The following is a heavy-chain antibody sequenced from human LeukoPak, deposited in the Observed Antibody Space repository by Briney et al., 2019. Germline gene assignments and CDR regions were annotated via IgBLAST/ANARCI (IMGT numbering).Heavy chain of an antibody. J-gene: IGHJ4*02. CDR2: INSDGDST. CDR3: ASPYSGSYYGFDY. D-gene: IGHD1-26*01. CDR1: GFTFSSYW. V-gene: IGHV3-74*01. Sequence: GGSLRLSCAASGFTFSSYWMHWVRQAPGKGLEWVSRINSDGDSTSYADSVKGRFTTSRDNAKNTLYLQMNSLRAEDTAVYYCASPYSGSYYGFDYWGQGTLVTVSS.